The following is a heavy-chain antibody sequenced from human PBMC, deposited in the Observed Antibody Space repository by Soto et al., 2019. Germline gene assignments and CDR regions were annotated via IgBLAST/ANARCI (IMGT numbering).Heavy chain of an antibody. V-gene: IGHV1-3*01. CDR2: INAGNGNT. J-gene: IGHJ4*02. Sequence: QVPLVQSGAEVKKPGASVKVSCKASGYTFTSYAMHWVRQAPGQRLEWMGWINAGNGNTTYSQKFQGRVTITRDTSASTAYMELSSLRSEDTAVYYCARPPGAKGYFDYWGQGTLVTVSS. D-gene: IGHD3-10*01. CDR3: ARPPGAKGYFDY. CDR1: GYTFTSYA.